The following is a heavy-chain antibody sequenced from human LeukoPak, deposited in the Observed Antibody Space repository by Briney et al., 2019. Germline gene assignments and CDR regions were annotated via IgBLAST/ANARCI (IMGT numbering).Heavy chain of an antibody. CDR1: RGTFSSYA. D-gene: IGHD3-3*01. J-gene: IGHJ4*02. Sequence: GASVKVSCKASRGTFSSYAISWVRQAPGQGLEWTGGIIPIFGTANYAQKFQGRVTITADESTSTAYMELSSLRSEDTAVYYCTKDGPAYYDFWSGSRPEYYFDYWGQGTLVTVSS. CDR2: IIPIFGTA. V-gene: IGHV1-69*13. CDR3: TKDGPAYYDFWSGSRPEYYFDY.